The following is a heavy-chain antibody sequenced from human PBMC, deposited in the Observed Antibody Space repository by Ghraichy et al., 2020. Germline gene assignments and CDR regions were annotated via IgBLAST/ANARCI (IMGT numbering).Heavy chain of an antibody. Sequence: SETLSLTCTVSGGSVSSGSYYWSWIRQPPGKGLEWIGYIYYSGSTNYNPSLKSRVTISVDTSKNQFSLKLSSVTAADTAVYYCARDVHRGATTGRVIDYWGQGTLVTVSS. V-gene: IGHV4-61*01. CDR3: ARDVHRGATTGRVIDY. CDR2: IYYSGST. D-gene: IGHD1-26*01. J-gene: IGHJ4*02. CDR1: GGSVSSGSYY.